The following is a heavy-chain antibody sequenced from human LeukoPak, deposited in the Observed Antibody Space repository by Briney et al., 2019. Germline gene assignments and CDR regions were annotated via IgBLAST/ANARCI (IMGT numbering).Heavy chain of an antibody. V-gene: IGHV4-59*08. Sequence: SETLSLTCTVSGDSVGRDYWSWIRQPPGRGLEWIGYVYYSGSTNYSPSLKSRVTISLDTSKNQFSLELTSVTAADTAVYYCARHGKTWFGEYPRPYKWFDLGGQGTLVTVSS. CDR3: ARHGKTWFGEYPRPYKWFDL. J-gene: IGHJ5*02. D-gene: IGHD3-10*01. CDR2: VYYSGST. CDR1: GDSVGRDY.